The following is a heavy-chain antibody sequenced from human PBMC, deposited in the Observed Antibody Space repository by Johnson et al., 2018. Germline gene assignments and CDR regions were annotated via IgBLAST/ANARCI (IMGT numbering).Heavy chain of an antibody. CDR3: ARLGSGTYYCYYGMDV. V-gene: IGHV3-9*01. J-gene: IGHJ6*02. CDR2: IYSAGST. CDR1: GFTFDDYA. D-gene: IGHD2-15*01. Sequence: EVQLVESGGGLVQPGRSLRLSCAASGFTFDDYAMHWVRQAPGKGLAWVSVIYSAGSTYYADSVKGRFTISRDNAKNSLFLQMNSLRDEDTAVYYCARLGSGTYYCYYGMDVWGQGTTVTVSS.